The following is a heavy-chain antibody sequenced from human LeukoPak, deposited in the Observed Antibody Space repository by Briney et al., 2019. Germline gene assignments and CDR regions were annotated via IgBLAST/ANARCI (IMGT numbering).Heavy chain of an antibody. CDR1: GHSFTNYW. D-gene: IGHD2-21*01. CDR3: ARSRVSMHFGDY. V-gene: IGHV5-51*01. Sequence: GESLKISCKGSGHSFTNYWIAWVRQMPGKGLEWMGTIYPGDSDTKYSPSFRGQVTISADKSTTTAYLQWNSLKASDTAMYYCARSRVSMHFGDYWGQGSLVTVSS. J-gene: IGHJ4*02. CDR2: IYPGDSDT.